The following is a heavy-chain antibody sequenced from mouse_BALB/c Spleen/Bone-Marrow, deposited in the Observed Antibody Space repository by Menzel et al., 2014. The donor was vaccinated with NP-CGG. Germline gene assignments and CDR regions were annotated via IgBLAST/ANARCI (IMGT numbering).Heavy chain of an antibody. CDR1: GFSLTSYG. CDR3: ARSMGSYYGYLAY. CDR2: IWSGGST. Sequence: VHLVESGPGLVQPSQSLSITCTVSGFSLTSYGVHWVRQSPGKGLEWLGVIWSGGSTDYNAAFISRLSISKDNSKSQVFFKMNSLQADDTAIYYCARSMGSYYGYLAYWGQGTLVTVSA. J-gene: IGHJ3*01. V-gene: IGHV2-4-1*01. D-gene: IGHD1-2*01.